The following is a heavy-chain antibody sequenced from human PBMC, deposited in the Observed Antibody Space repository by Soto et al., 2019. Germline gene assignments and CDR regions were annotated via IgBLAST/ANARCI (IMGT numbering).Heavy chain of an antibody. D-gene: IGHD3-22*01. V-gene: IGHV1-58*01. CDR3: AADPTYYYDSSGYYYAGNWFDP. Sequence: SVKVSCKXSGFTFTSSAVQWVRQARGQRLEWIGWIVVGSGNTNYAQKFQERVTITRDMSTSTAYMELSSLRSEDTAVYYCAADPTYYYDSSGYYYAGNWFDPWGQGTLVTVSS. CDR2: IVVGSGNT. J-gene: IGHJ5*02. CDR1: GFTFTSSA.